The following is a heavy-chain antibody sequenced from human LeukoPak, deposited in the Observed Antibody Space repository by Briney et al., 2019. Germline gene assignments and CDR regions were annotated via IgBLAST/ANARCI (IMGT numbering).Heavy chain of an antibody. CDR3: ARVDCSGGSCYSGPIDY. CDR2: IIPIFGTA. Sequence: ASVKVSCKASGGTFSSYPISWVRQAPGQGLEWMGGIIPIFGTANYAQKFQGRVTITADESTSTAYMELSSLRSEDTAVYYCARVDCSGGSCYSGPIDYWGQGTLVTVSS. V-gene: IGHV1-69*13. D-gene: IGHD2-15*01. J-gene: IGHJ4*02. CDR1: GGTFSSYP.